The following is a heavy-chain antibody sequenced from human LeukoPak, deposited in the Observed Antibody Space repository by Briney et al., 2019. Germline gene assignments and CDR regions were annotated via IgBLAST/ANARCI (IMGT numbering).Heavy chain of an antibody. CDR2: LNYSGTT. V-gene: IGHV4-39*07. CDR1: GGSISGSTSY. J-gene: IGHJ5*02. D-gene: IGHD3-10*01. Sequence: KPSETLSLTCTVSGGSISGSTSYWGWIRQSPGKGLEWIGLLNYSGTTYYNPSFKSRVSISIDRSRTQFSLKLSFVTAADTAFYYCSRYDSDTGDFDPWGQGTLVTISS. CDR3: SRYDSDTGDFDP.